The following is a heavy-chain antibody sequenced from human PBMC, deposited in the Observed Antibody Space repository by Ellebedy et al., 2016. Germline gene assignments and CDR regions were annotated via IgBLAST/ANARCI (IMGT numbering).Heavy chain of an antibody. CDR2: ISGSGSST. CDR3: AKGQTTSDY. V-gene: IGHV3-23*01. J-gene: IGHJ4*02. CDR1: GFTFSTYA. D-gene: IGHD4-17*01. Sequence: GESLKISCVASGFTFSTYAMTWVRQAPGKGLEWVSAISGSGSSTYYADSVKGRFTVSRDNSKNTLYLQMNSLRAEDTAIYYCAKGQTTSDYWGQGTLVTVSS.